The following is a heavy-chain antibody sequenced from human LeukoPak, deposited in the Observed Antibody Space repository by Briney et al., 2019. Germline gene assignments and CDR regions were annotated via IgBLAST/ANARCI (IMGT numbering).Heavy chain of an antibody. CDR1: GFTFSSYW. Sequence: QPGGSLRLSCAASGFTFSSYWMHWVRQVPGKGLVWVSRIKSDGRSTSYADSVKGRFTISRDNAKNTLYLQMNSLRAEDSAVYYCARRENEWYFDYWGQGTLVTVSS. J-gene: IGHJ4*02. CDR3: ARRENEWYFDY. D-gene: IGHD3-3*01. CDR2: IKSDGRST. V-gene: IGHV3-74*01.